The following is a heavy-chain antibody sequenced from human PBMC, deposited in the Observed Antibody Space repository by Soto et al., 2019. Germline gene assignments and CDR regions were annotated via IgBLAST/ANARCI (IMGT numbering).Heavy chain of an antibody. J-gene: IGHJ6*02. V-gene: IGHV1-69*13. Sequence: RASVKVSCKASGGTFSSYAISWVRQAPGQGLEWMGGIIPIFGTANYAQKFQGRVTITADESTSTAYMELSSLRSEDTAVYYCAISRGLYYYDSSGYPPEGMDVWGQGTTVTVSS. CDR2: IIPIFGTA. CDR1: GGTFSSYA. CDR3: AISRGLYYYDSSGYPPEGMDV. D-gene: IGHD3-22*01.